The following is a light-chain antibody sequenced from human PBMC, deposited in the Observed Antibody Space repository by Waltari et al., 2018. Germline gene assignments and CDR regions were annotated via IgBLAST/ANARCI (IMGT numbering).Light chain of an antibody. J-gene: IGKJ5*01. V-gene: IGKV2-28*01. CDR2: LGS. CDR1: QSLLYGNGYKY. CDR3: MQPLQTLIT. Sequence: DIVMTQSPLSLPVTPGEPASISCRSNQSLLYGNGYKYLDWYLQKPGQSPQLLIYLGSNRASGVPDRFSGSGSGTDFTLKISRVEAEDVGVYYCMQPLQTLITFGQGTRLEIK.